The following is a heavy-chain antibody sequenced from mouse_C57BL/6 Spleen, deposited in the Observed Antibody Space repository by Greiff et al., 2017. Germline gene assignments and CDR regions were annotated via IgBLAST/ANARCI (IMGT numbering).Heavy chain of an antibody. CDR2: IDPSDSYT. V-gene: IGHV1-50*01. J-gene: IGHJ3*01. D-gene: IGHD2-5*01. CDR3: ARSYYSNWFAY. CDR1: GYTFTSYW. Sequence: QVQLQQPGAELVKPGASVNLSCKASGYTFTSYWMQWVKQRPGQGLEWIGEIDPSDSYTNYNQKFKGKATLTVDTSSSTAYMQLSSLTSEDSAVYYCARSYYSNWFAYWAKGLWSLSLQ.